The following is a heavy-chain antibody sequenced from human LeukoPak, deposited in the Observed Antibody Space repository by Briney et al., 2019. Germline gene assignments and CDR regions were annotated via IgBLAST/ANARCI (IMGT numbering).Heavy chain of an antibody. V-gene: IGHV1-69*13. CDR2: IIPIFGTA. Sequence: SVKVSCKASGGTFSSYAISWVRQAPGQGLEWMGGIIPIFGTANYAQKFQGRVTITADESTSTAYMELSSLRSEDTAVYYCARAPPYYSDSSGQFDYWGQGTLVTVSS. CDR1: GGTFSSYA. D-gene: IGHD3-22*01. J-gene: IGHJ4*02. CDR3: ARAPPYYSDSSGQFDY.